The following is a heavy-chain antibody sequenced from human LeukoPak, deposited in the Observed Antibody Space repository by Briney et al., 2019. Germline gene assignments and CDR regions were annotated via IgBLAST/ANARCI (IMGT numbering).Heavy chain of an antibody. CDR1: ASTFSSYA. J-gene: IGHJ6*02. V-gene: IGHV3-23*01. CDR2: ISGIGGST. Sequence: SGRSLRLSCAASASTFSSYAMSWVRQAPRKGMEWVSAISGIGGSTYYADSVKGRFTISRDYSKNTLYLQMNSLRAEDTAVYYCAKDPSRYSSSWYRTPHYYYGMDVWGQGTTVTVSS. D-gene: IGHD6-13*01. CDR3: AKDPSRYSSSWYRTPHYYYGMDV.